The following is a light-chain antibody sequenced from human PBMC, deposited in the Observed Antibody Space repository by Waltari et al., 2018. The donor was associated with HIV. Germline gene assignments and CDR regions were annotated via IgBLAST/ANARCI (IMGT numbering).Light chain of an antibody. CDR3: QQYGNWYT. Sequence: EIVMTQSPVTLSVSPGERATLSCRASQSVRSNLAWYQQKPGQAPRLLIYGASTRATGIPARFSGSGSGTECTLTISSLQSEDFAVYYCQQYGNWYTFGQGTKLEIK. CDR2: GAS. J-gene: IGKJ2*01. V-gene: IGKV3-15*01. CDR1: QSVRSN.